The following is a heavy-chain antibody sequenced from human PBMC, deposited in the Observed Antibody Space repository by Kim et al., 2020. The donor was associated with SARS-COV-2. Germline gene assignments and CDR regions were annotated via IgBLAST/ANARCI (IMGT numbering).Heavy chain of an antibody. J-gene: IGHJ4*02. CDR2: ISFDGSNK. CDR1: RFTFYSYA. V-gene: IGHV3-30-3*01. CDR3: ATQGSITGTTLDY. D-gene: IGHD1-20*01. Sequence: GGSLRLSCAASRFTFYSYAMHWVRQAPGKGLEWVAAISFDGSNKYYADSVKGRFTISRDNSKNTLYLQMNSLRAEDTAVYYCATQGSITGTTLDYWGQGTLVTVS.